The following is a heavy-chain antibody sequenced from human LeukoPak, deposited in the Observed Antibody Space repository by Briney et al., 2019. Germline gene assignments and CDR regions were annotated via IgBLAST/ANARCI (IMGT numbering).Heavy chain of an antibody. V-gene: IGHV1-69*05. CDR1: GGTFSSYA. CDR2: IIPILATP. D-gene: IGHD3-9*01. Sequence: GASVNVTLKASGGTFSSYAVSWVRQAPGQGLEWIGGIIPILATPDYAQKFRGRVSITTDESTSTAYMELSSLRSEDTALYYCARGPLYYDLSTGYPPSEMYYFDYWGQGTLVTVSS. CDR3: ARGPLYYDLSTGYPPSEMYYFDY. J-gene: IGHJ4*02.